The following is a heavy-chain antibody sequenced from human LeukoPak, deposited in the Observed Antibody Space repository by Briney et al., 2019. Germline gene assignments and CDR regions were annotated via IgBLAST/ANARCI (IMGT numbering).Heavy chain of an antibody. Sequence: GGSLRLSCAVSGFTFSTYAMTRVRQAPGKGLEWVSLISGTGGSTYDADSVKGRFTISRDNSKNTLYLQMNSLRADDTALYYCAIKQFYFENWGQGTLVTVSS. D-gene: IGHD4-11*01. CDR3: AIKQFYFEN. CDR2: ISGTGGST. CDR1: GFTFSTYA. J-gene: IGHJ4*02. V-gene: IGHV3-23*01.